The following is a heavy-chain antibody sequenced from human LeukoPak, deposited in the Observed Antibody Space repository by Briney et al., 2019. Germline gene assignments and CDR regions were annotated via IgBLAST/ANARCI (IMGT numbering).Heavy chain of an antibody. J-gene: IGHJ3*02. CDR3: ARQHGGNPDNAFDI. V-gene: IGHV4-59*08. Sequence: PSETLSLTCTVSGGSISSYYWSWIRQPPGKGLEWIGYIYYSGSTNYNPSLKSRVTISVDTSKNQFSLKLSSVTAADTAVYYCARQHGGNPDNAFDIWGQGTMVTVSS. CDR2: IYYSGST. D-gene: IGHD4-23*01. CDR1: GGSISSYY.